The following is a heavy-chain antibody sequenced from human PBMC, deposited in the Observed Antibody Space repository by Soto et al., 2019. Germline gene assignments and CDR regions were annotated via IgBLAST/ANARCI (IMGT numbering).Heavy chain of an antibody. D-gene: IGHD6-6*01. CDR3: ARGGGLAARPYYYYYYYMDV. CDR1: GGSISSYY. V-gene: IGHV4-59*01. Sequence: SETLSLTCTVSGGSISSYYWSWIRQPPGKGLEWIGYIYYSGSTNYNPSLKSRVTISVDTSKNQFSLKLSSVTAADTAVYYCARGGGLAARPYYYYYYYMDVWGKGTTVTVSS. J-gene: IGHJ6*03. CDR2: IYYSGST.